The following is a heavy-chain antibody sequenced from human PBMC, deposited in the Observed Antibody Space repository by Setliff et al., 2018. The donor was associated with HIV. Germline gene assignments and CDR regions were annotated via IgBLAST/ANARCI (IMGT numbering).Heavy chain of an antibody. D-gene: IGHD3-10*01. CDR1: GASISSSSHH. Sequence: SETLSLTCTVSGASISSSSHHWAWIRQPPGKGLEYIGNIYYTGSTHHNPSLESRVATSVDTSKNQFSLKLSSVTAADTAVYYCARWHPPYGFWEEDYWGQGILVTVSS. J-gene: IGHJ4*02. CDR2: IYYTGST. CDR3: ARWHPPYGFWEEDY. V-gene: IGHV4-39*01.